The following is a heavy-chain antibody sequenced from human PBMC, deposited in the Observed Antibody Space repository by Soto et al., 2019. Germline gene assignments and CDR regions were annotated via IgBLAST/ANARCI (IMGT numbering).Heavy chain of an antibody. CDR2: INHSGST. Sequence: PSETLSLTCAVYGGSFSGYYWSWIRQPPGKGLEWIGEINHSGSTNYNPSLKSRVTISVDTSKNQFSLKLSSVTAADTAVYYCASLRINYDYVWGSYRRSNWFDPWGQGTLVTVSS. CDR1: GGSFSGYY. V-gene: IGHV4-34*01. J-gene: IGHJ5*02. CDR3: ASLRINYDYVWGSYRRSNWFDP. D-gene: IGHD3-16*02.